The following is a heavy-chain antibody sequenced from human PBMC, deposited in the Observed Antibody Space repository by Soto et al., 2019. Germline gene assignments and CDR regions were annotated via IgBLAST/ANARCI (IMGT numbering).Heavy chain of an antibody. CDR2: IYYSGST. V-gene: IGHV4-30-4*01. J-gene: IGHJ5*02. Sequence: RSLTCTVSGGSISSGDYYWSWIRQPPGKGLEWIGYIYYSGSTYYNPSLKSRVTISVDTSKNQFSLKLSSVTAADTAVYYCARAGPPVLLWFGELSPPNWFDHWGQGTLVTVSS. CDR1: GGSISSGDYY. D-gene: IGHD3-10*01. CDR3: ARAGPPVLLWFGELSPPNWFDH.